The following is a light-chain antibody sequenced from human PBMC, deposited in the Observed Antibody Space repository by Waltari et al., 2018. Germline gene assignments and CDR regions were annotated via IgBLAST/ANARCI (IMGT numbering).Light chain of an antibody. J-gene: IGLJ1*01. CDR3: QVWHADIDPGV. CDR1: NIGSYS. V-gene: IGLV3-21*04. CDR2: YDS. Sequence: SYVLTQPPSVSVAPGETASIPCGGDNIGSYSVHWYQQKPGQAPVLVIFYDSDRPSGIPARFSGSNSGNMATLTSTSVEAGDEARYYCQVWHADIDPGVFGTGTEVTVL.